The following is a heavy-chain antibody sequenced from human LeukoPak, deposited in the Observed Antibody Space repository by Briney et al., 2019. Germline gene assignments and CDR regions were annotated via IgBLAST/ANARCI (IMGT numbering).Heavy chain of an antibody. CDR2: IIPIFGTA. Sequence: SVKVSCKASGGTFSSYAISWVRQAPGQGLEWMGGIIPIFGTANYAQKFQGRVTITADECTSTAYMELSSLRSEDTAVYYCTGVGATWYYYYGMDVWGQGTTVTVSS. V-gene: IGHV1-69*13. CDR3: TGVGATWYYYYGMDV. J-gene: IGHJ6*02. CDR1: GGTFSSYA. D-gene: IGHD1-26*01.